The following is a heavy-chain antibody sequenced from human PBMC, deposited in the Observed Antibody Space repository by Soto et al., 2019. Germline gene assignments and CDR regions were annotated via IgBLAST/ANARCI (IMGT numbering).Heavy chain of an antibody. CDR3: ARTITFVLPGNGMDV. CDR2: ISSANAYI. CDR1: GFTFTSYS. V-gene: IGHV3-21*01. J-gene: IGHJ6*02. D-gene: IGHD1-20*01. Sequence: PGGCLRLSCVASGFTFTSYSMNWVRQAPGKGLEWVSSISSANAYIYYADSVKGRFTISRDNARNSLYLQMNSLRAEDTAVYYCARTITFVLPGNGMDVWGQGTTVTVSS.